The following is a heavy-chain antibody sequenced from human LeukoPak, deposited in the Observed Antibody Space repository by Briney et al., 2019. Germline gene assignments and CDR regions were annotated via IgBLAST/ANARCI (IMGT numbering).Heavy chain of an antibody. D-gene: IGHD3-3*01. Sequence: SETLSLTCTVSGGSISSSSYYWGWIRQPPGKGLEWIGSIYYSGSTYYNPSLKSRVTISVDTSKNQFSLKLSSVTAADTAVYYCARKLGFWSGDYYYMDVWGKGTTVTVSS. V-gene: IGHV4-39*07. CDR3: ARKLGFWSGDYYYMDV. CDR2: IYYSGST. J-gene: IGHJ6*03. CDR1: GGSISSSSYY.